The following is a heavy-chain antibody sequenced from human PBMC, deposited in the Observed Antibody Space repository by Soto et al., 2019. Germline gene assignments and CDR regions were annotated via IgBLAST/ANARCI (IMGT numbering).Heavy chain of an antibody. CDR2: IYHSGST. CDR1: GGSISSGGYS. CDR3: ASRPTVTRGPYYYSGMDV. J-gene: IGHJ6*02. V-gene: IGHV4-30-2*01. D-gene: IGHD4-4*01. Sequence: ASETLSLTCVVSGGSISSGGYSGSWIRQPPGKGLEWIGYIYHSGSTYYNPSLKSRVTIAVDRSKNQFSLKLSSVTAADTAVYYCASRPTVTRGPYYYSGMDVWGQGTTVTVSS.